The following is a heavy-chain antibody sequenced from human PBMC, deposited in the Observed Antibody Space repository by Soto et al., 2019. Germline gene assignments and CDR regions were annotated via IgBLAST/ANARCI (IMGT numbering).Heavy chain of an antibody. D-gene: IGHD2-15*01. V-gene: IGHV3-23*01. CDR3: AGDRNHSVPDY. CDR1: GFTFSGHA. J-gene: IGHJ4*02. Sequence: EAQLLESGGDLVQPGGSLRLSCAASGFTFSGHAMTWVRRAPGKGLDWVSTISANGDRTYYADSVKGRFTISRDNSKNTLYLQLTSLRLEDTAIYFCAGDRNHSVPDYWGQGTLVTVSS. CDR2: ISANGDRT.